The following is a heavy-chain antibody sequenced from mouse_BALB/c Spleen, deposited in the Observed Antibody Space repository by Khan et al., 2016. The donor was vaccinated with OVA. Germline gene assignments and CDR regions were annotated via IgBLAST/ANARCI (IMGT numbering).Heavy chain of an antibody. CDR2: ISSGSKTT. D-gene: IGHD2-3*01. CDR3: AITGYYDFDY. Sequence: EVELVESGGGLVQPGGSRKLSCAASGFTFSGFGMHWVRQAPEKGLEWVAYISSGSKTTYYADTVKGRFNISRANPKNTLFPQMTSLRSEDTSMYFCAITGYYDFDYWGQGTTLTVSS. J-gene: IGHJ2*01. V-gene: IGHV5-17*02. CDR1: GFTFSGFG.